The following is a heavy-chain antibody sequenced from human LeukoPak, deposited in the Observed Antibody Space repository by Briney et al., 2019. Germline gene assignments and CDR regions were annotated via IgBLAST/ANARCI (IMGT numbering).Heavy chain of an antibody. CDR3: ARAGFGDTIVDF. Sequence: PGGSLRLSCAASGFPFNDYLSWIRQAPGRGLEWVSYISTSNVTIYYADSVKGRFTISRDNAKNSLYLQMNSLRVEDTAVYYCARAGFGDTIVDFWGQGTLVTVSS. CDR2: ISTSNVTI. D-gene: IGHD5-18*01. CDR1: GFPFNDY. V-gene: IGHV3-11*01. J-gene: IGHJ4*02.